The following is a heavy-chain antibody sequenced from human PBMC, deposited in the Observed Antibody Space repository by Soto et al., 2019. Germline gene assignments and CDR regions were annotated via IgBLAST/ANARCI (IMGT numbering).Heavy chain of an antibody. Sequence: PGESLKISCRGSGYRFTNYWIGWVRQMSGKGLEWMGIIYPGDSDTRYSPSFQGQVTISADKSISTAYLQWSSLKASDTAMYYCVRHEPAASRTHYYYGVDVWGPGTTVTVSS. CDR2: IYPGDSDT. CDR1: GYRFTNYW. CDR3: VRHEPAASRTHYYYGVDV. J-gene: IGHJ6*02. D-gene: IGHD6-25*01. V-gene: IGHV5-51*01.